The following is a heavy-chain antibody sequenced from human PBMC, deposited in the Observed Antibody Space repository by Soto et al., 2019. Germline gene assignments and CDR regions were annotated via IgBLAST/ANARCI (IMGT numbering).Heavy chain of an antibody. Sequence: GGSLRLSCAASGFTFSRYAMHWVRQAPGKGPEWVAVISYDGRQKHYVDSVKGRFTISRDVSDNTLYLQMNSLRPEDTAVYYCAKDGYFYGYFFGHWGQGTLVTVSS. CDR1: GFTFSRYA. CDR2: ISYDGRQK. V-gene: IGHV3-30*04. J-gene: IGHJ4*02. D-gene: IGHD2-2*03. CDR3: AKDGYFYGYFFGH.